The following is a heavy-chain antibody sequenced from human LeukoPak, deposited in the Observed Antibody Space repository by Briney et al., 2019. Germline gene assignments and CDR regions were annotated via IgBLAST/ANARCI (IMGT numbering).Heavy chain of an antibody. V-gene: IGHV4-59*01. Sequence: SETLSLTCTVSGGSISSYYWSWIRQPAGKGLEWIGYIYYSGSTNYNPSLKSRVTISVDTSKNQFSLKLSSVTAADTAVYYCARYRASYYYYYGMDVWGQGTTVTVSS. CDR3: ARYRASYYYYYGMDV. J-gene: IGHJ6*02. CDR1: GGSISSYY. D-gene: IGHD3-10*01. CDR2: IYYSGST.